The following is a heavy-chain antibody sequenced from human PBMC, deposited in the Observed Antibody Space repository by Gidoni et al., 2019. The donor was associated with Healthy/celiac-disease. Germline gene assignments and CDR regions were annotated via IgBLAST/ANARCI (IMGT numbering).Heavy chain of an antibody. CDR1: GFSLSNARMG. D-gene: IGHD3-22*01. CDR2: IFSNDEK. Sequence: QVTLKESGPVLVKPTETLTLTCTVPGFSLSNARMGVSWIRQPPGKALEWLAHIFSNDEKSYSTSLKSRLTISKDTSKSQVVLSMTNMDRVDTATYYCARIKAYYDSSGYYWDAFDIWGQGTMVTVSS. V-gene: IGHV2-26*01. CDR3: ARIKAYYDSSGYYWDAFDI. J-gene: IGHJ3*02.